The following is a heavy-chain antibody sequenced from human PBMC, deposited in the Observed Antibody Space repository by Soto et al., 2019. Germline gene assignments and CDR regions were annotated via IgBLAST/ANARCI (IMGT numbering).Heavy chain of an antibody. CDR3: ASRDRGTSVDY. CDR2: IYRTGST. J-gene: IGHJ4*02. V-gene: IGHV4-4*02. D-gene: IGHD1-7*01. Sequence: KPSETLSLTCAVSGGSFTSNNWWTWVRQPPGQGLEWIGEIYRTGSTNYNPSLKSRVTISLDKSENQFSLKVTSLTAADTAVYYCASRDRGTSVDYWGQGNLVTVSS. CDR1: GGSFTSNNW.